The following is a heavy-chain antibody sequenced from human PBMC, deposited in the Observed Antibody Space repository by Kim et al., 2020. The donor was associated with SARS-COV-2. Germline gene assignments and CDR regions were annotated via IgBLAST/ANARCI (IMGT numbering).Heavy chain of an antibody. Sequence: GGSLRHSCAASGFTFSSYSMHWVRQAPGKGLEWVSYISSNGSTIYYADSVKGRFTISRDNAKNTLYLQMNSLRDEDTAVYYCARDTAETIMRTFDGFPNGFDAWGQGTLVTVSS. J-gene: IGHJ5*02. CDR2: ISSNGSTI. D-gene: IGHD3-16*01. CDR1: GFTFSSYS. V-gene: IGHV3-48*02. CDR3: ARDTAETIMRTFDGFPNGFDA.